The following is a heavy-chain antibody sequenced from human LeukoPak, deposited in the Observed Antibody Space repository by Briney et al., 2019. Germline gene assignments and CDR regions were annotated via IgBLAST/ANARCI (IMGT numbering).Heavy chain of an antibody. CDR2: IYYSGGT. Sequence: PSETLSLTCTVSGGSISSSSYYWGWIRQPPGKGLEWIGSIYYSGGTNYNPSLKSRVTISVDTSKNQFSLKLSSVTAADTAVYYCARVRRTRGVVVPAAIREPPYYYGMDVWGQGTTVTVSS. V-gene: IGHV4-39*07. CDR1: GGSISSSSYY. D-gene: IGHD2-2*01. J-gene: IGHJ6*02. CDR3: ARVRRTRGVVVPAAIREPPYYYGMDV.